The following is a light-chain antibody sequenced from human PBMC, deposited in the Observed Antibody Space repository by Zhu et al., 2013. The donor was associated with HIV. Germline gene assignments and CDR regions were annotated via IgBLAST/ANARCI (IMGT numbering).Light chain of an antibody. Sequence: EIVLTQSPGTLSLSPGERVTLSCRASQSVGSSYLAWYQQKPGQAPRLLIYGASSRATGIPDRFSGSGSGTDFTLAIGRLEPEDFAVYYCQQYNNWPITFGQGTRLEIK. CDR3: QQYNNWPIT. J-gene: IGKJ5*01. V-gene: IGKV3-20*01. CDR1: QSVGSSY. CDR2: GAS.